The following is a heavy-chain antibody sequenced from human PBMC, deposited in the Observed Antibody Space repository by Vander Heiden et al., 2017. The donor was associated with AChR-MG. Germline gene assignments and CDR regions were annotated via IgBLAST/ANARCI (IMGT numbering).Heavy chain of an antibody. J-gene: IGHJ4*02. Sequence: EVPLVESGGGLVQPGASLRLSCAATGSTFSPVWMHWVRQVPGKGLVWVSRINSDGTLRTYAESVKGRFTISRDNAKNALYLRMNSLRAEDTAVYYWVRGLGDFWGQGTLGTVSS. CDR2: INSDGTLR. CDR3: VRGLGDF. CDR1: GSTFSPVW. V-gene: IGHV3-74*01.